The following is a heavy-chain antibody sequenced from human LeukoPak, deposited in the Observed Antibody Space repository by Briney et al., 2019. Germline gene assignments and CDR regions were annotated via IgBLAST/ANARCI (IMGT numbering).Heavy chain of an antibody. CDR2: ISWNSGSI. CDR3: VRPRGIAAAGIFGAFDY. V-gene: IGHV3-9*01. Sequence: GRSLRLSCAASGFTFDDYAMHWVRQAPGKGLEWVSGISWNSGSIGYADSVKGRFTISRDNAKNSLYLQMNSLRAEDTAVYYCVRPRGIAAAGIFGAFDYWGQGILVTVSS. CDR1: GFTFDDYA. D-gene: IGHD6-13*01. J-gene: IGHJ4*02.